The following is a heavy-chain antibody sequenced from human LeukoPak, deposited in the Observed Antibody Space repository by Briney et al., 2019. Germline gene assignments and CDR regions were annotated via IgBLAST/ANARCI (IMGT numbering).Heavy chain of an antibody. V-gene: IGHV3-7*01. J-gene: IGHJ4*02. Sequence: TGGSLRLSCAASGFTFSGYWMSWVRQAPGKGLEWVANINLDGSVIHYVDSAKGRFTISRDNAKNSLYLQMNYLRAEDTALYYCATSDDGSGSDWGQGTLVTVSS. CDR2: INLDGSVI. CDR3: ATSDDGSGSD. D-gene: IGHD3-22*01. CDR1: GFTFSGYW.